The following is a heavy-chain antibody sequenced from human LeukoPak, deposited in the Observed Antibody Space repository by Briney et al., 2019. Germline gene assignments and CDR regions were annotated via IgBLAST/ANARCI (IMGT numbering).Heavy chain of an antibody. CDR1: GYTFTSYY. Sequence: ASVKVSCKASGYTFTSYYMHWVRQAPGQGLEWMGWINPNSGGTNYAQKFQGRVTMTRDTSISTAYMELSRLRSDDTAVYYCARLLTFGGAPNDAFDIWGQGTMVTVSS. D-gene: IGHD3-16*01. CDR2: INPNSGGT. V-gene: IGHV1-2*02. J-gene: IGHJ3*02. CDR3: ARLLTFGGAPNDAFDI.